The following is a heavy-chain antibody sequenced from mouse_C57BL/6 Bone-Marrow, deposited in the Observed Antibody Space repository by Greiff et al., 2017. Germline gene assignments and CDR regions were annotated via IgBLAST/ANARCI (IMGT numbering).Heavy chain of an antibody. Sequence: EVQLQQSGPVLVKPGASVKMSCKASGYTFTDYYMNWVKQSHGKSLEWIGVINPYNGGTSYNQKFKGKATLTVDKSSSTAYMELNSLTSEDSAVYYCARELLPDWFAYWGQGTLVTVSA. J-gene: IGHJ3*01. V-gene: IGHV1-19*01. CDR1: GYTFTDYY. CDR2: INPYNGGT. D-gene: IGHD2-12*01. CDR3: ARELLPDWFAY.